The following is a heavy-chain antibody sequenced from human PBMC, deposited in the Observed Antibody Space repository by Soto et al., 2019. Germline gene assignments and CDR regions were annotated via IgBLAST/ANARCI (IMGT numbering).Heavy chain of an antibody. CDR1: GFSLSTSGAA. CDR3: SHRASMTIVGVLIDNGIWFDP. J-gene: IGHJ5*02. Sequence: QINLIESGPTLVKPTQTLTLTCTFSGFSLSTSGAAVGWVRQPPGRALEWLALIYWDGDKRYNASLANRLTITKGTSMNQVVLTLTNVDPADTATYYCSHRASMTIVGVLIDNGIWFDPWGQGTRVIVSS. CDR2: IYWDGDK. D-gene: IGHD3-10*01. V-gene: IGHV2-5*02.